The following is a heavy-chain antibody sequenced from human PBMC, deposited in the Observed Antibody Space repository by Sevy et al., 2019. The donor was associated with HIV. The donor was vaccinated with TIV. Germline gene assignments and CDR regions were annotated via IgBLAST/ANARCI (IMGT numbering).Heavy chain of an antibody. Sequence: SETLSLTCTVSGGSISSSSYYWGWIRQPPGKGLEWIGSIYYSGSTYYNPSLKSRVTISVDTSKNQFSLKLSSVTAADTAVYYWARRTMVRGVIITRNYYYGMDVWGQGTTVTVSS. CDR2: IYYSGST. CDR3: ARRTMVRGVIITRNYYYGMDV. CDR1: GGSISSSSYY. D-gene: IGHD3-10*01. J-gene: IGHJ6*02. V-gene: IGHV4-39*01.